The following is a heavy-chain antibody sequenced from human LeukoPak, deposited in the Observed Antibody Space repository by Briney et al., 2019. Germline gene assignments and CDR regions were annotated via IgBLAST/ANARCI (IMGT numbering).Heavy chain of an antibody. V-gene: IGHV3-33*01. D-gene: IGHD5-12*01. Sequence: QPGRSLRLSCAASGFTFSNYGVHWVRQAPGEGLEWVAVIRYDGSTKYYADSVKGRFTISRDNSKNTVYLEMNSLRAEDTAVYYCARAYSRESGYDFVFENWGQGTLVSVSS. CDR3: ARAYSRESGYDFVFEN. J-gene: IGHJ4*02. CDR1: GFTFSNYG. CDR2: IRYDGSTK.